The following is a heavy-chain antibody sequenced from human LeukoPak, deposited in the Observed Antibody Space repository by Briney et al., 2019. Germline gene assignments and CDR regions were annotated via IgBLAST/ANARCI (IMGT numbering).Heavy chain of an antibody. J-gene: IGHJ4*02. Sequence: LPGGSLRLSCAASGFTFDDYAMHWVRQAPGKGLEQVSGISWNSGSIGYADSVKGRFTISRDNAKNSLYLQMNSLRAEDTALYYCAKSRASIAAAGHFDYWGQGTLVTVSS. CDR1: GFTFDDYA. V-gene: IGHV3-9*01. CDR2: ISWNSGSI. CDR3: AKSRASIAAAGHFDY. D-gene: IGHD6-13*01.